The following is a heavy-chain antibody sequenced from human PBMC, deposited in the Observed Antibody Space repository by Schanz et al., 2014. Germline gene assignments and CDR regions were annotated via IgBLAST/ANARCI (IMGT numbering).Heavy chain of an antibody. Sequence: EVQLVESGGGLVKPGGSLRLSCVASGFPFSTYSIHWVRQAPGKGLEWVSYIRSDNNYIYYADSVKGRFTISRDNSKNTLFLQMSSLRGEDTATYFCARGNYGMDVWGQGTTVTVSS. CDR2: IRSDNNYI. V-gene: IGHV3-21*01. CDR3: ARGNYGMDV. J-gene: IGHJ6*02. CDR1: GFPFSTYS.